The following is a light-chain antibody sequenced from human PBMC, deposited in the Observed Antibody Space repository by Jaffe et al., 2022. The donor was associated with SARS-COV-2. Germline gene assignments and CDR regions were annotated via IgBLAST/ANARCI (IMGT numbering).Light chain of an antibody. CDR2: DAS. CDR1: QDISNY. CDR3: QQFNNLPIT. J-gene: IGKJ5*01. V-gene: IGKV1-33*01. Sequence: DIQMTQSPSSLSASVGDRVTITCQASQDISNYLNWYQQQPGKAPKLLIYDASNLETGVPSRFSGSGSGTDFTFTINSLQPEDIATYYCQQFNNLPITFGQGTRLEIK.